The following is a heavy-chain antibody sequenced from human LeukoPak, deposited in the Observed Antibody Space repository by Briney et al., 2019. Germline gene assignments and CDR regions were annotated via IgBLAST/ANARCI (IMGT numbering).Heavy chain of an antibody. CDR3: AKQREQWLVFDY. CDR2: ISGSGGST. V-gene: IGHV3-23*01. D-gene: IGHD6-19*01. Sequence: GGSLRLSCAASGFTVSSNYMSWVRQAPGKGLEWVSAISGSGGSTYYADSVKGRFTISRDNSKNTLYLQMNSLRAEDTAVYYCAKQREQWLVFDYWGQGTLVIVSS. CDR1: GFTVSSNY. J-gene: IGHJ4*02.